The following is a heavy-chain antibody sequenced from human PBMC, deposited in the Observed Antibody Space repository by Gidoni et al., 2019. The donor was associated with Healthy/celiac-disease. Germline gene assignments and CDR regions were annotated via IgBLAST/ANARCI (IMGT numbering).Heavy chain of an antibody. D-gene: IGHD4-17*01. J-gene: IGHJ4*02. V-gene: IGHV4-59*01. CDR3: ARDRHGDSSFGY. CDR1: GGSISSYY. CDR2: IYYSGST. Sequence: QVQLQESGPGLVKPAETLSLTCTVSGGSISSYYWSWIRQPPGKGLEWIGYIYYSGSTNYNPSLKSRVTISVDTSKNQFSLKLSSVTAADTAVYYCARDRHGDSSFGYWGQGTLVTVSS.